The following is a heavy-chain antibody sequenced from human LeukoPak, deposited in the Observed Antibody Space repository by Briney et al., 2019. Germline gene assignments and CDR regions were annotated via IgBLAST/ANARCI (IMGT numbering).Heavy chain of an antibody. V-gene: IGHV3-23*01. CDR2: ISVGGASA. Sequence: GGSLRLSCTVSGFTFSTYPMSWVRQAPGKGLQWVSAISVGGASAYYADSVKGRFTVSRDNSKNTLYLQMHSLRAEDMAVYYCARVNFDWGFDHWGQGTLVTVSS. D-gene: IGHD3-9*01. J-gene: IGHJ4*02. CDR3: ARVNFDWGFDH. CDR1: GFTFSTYP.